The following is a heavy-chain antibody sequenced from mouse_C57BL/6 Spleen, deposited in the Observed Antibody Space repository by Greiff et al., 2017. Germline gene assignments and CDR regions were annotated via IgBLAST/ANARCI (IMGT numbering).Heavy chain of an antibody. D-gene: IGHD4-1*01. Sequence: QVQLQQPGAELVKPGASVKMSCKASGYTFTSYWLTWVKQRPGQGLEWIGDIYPGSGSTNYNEKFKSKATLTVDTSSSTAYMQLSSLTSEDSAVYYCARGVTGTDYYAMDYWGQGTSVTVSS. CDR1: GYTFTSYW. CDR2: IYPGSGST. CDR3: ARGVTGTDYYAMDY. J-gene: IGHJ4*01. V-gene: IGHV1-55*01.